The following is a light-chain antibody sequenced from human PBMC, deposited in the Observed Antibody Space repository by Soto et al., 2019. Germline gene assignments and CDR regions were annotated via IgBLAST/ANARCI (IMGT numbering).Light chain of an antibody. CDR1: SSDVGGYDY. J-gene: IGLJ3*02. V-gene: IGLV2-8*01. CDR2: EVN. Sequence: QSALTQLPSASGSPGQSVTISCAGTSSDVGGYDYVSWYQQHPGKAPKLIIYEVNKRPSGVPDRFSGSKSANTASLTVSGLQAEDEADYYCSSYAGSNNLRMFGGGTKLTVL. CDR3: SSYAGSNNLRM.